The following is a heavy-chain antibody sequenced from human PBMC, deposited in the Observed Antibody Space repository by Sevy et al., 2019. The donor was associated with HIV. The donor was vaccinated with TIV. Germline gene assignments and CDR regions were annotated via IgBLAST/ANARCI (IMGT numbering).Heavy chain of an antibody. V-gene: IGHV4-61*01. D-gene: IGHD6-13*01. CDR2: IYYSGST. CDR1: GGSVSSGSYY. J-gene: IGHJ4*02. CDR3: ARESIAAAGTDY. Sequence: SETLSLTCTVSGGSVSSGSYYWSWIRQPPGKGLEWIGYIYYSGSTNYNPSLKSRVTISVDTSKNQFSLKLSSVTAADTAVYYCARESIAAAGTDYWGQRTLVTVSS.